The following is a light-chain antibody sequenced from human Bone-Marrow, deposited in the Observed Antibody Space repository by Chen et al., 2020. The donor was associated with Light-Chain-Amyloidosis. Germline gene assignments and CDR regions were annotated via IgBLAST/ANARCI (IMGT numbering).Light chain of an antibody. J-gene: IGKJ5*01. V-gene: IGKV1-39*01. CDR3: QQSYSTHPIT. CDR1: QFISNY. Sequence: DIQMTQSPSSLSASVGDRVIITCRASQFISNYLNWYQQKPGKAPKLLIYTASSLQSGVPSRLSGSGSGTDFTLTISSLQPEDFATDYCQQSYSTHPITFGQGTRLEIK. CDR2: TAS.